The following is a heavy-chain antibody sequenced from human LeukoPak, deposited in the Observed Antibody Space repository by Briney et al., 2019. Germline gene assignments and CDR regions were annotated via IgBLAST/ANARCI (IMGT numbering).Heavy chain of an antibody. CDR3: ARGTSTYGP. J-gene: IGHJ4*02. CDR2: INHSGST. Sequence: SETLSLTCAVYGGSFSGYYWTWIRQPPGKGLEWIGEINHSGSTNYNPSLKSRVTISVDTSKNQFSLSPSSVTAADTAVYYCARGTSTYGPWGQGTLVTVSS. CDR1: GGSFSGYY. V-gene: IGHV4-34*01. D-gene: IGHD4-17*01.